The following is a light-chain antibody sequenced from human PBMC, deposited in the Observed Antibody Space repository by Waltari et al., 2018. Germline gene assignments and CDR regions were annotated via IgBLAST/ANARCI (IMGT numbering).Light chain of an antibody. CDR2: WAS. Sequence: DIVMTQSPDSLAVSLGETVTIDCKSSQSLLYARNNKNLLVWYQQKPGQSPKLLLYWASVRESVVPDRFRGSGSGTDFTLTISGLQTEDVAMYYCQQYFTTPLTFGGGTKVEIK. J-gene: IGKJ4*01. CDR1: QSLLYARNNKNL. CDR3: QQYFTTPLT. V-gene: IGKV4-1*01.